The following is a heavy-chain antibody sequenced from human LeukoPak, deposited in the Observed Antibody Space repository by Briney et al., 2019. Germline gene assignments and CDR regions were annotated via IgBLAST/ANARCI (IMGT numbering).Heavy chain of an antibody. D-gene: IGHD3-10*01. CDR1: GGSISSSSYY. V-gene: IGHV4-39*01. CDR3: ASFGGSGPHSATFDY. CDR2: IYYSGST. J-gene: IGHJ4*02. Sequence: PSETLSLTCTVSGGSISSSSYYWGWIRQPPGKGLEWIGSIYYSGSTYYNPSLKSRVTISVDTSKNQFSLKLSSVTAADTAVYYCASFGGSGPHSATFDYWGQGTLVTVSS.